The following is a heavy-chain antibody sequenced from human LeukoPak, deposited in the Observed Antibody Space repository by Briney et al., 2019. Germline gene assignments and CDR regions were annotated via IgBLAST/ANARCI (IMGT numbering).Heavy chain of an antibody. D-gene: IGHD3-10*01. J-gene: IGHJ4*02. V-gene: IGHV3-74*01. CDR3: LAGGGY. CDR1: GFTFSSYW. CDR2: INTDGSST. Sequence: GGSLRLSCAASGFTFSSYWMHWVRQAPGKGLVWVSRINTDGSSTSYADSVRGRFTISRDNAKNTLYLQMNRLTVEDTAVYYCLAGGGYLGQGTLVTVSS.